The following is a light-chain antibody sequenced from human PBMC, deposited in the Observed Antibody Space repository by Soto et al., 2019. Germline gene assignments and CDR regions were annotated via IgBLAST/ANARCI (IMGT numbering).Light chain of an antibody. J-gene: IGLJ1*01. CDR2: DVS. Sequence: QSVLTQPRSVSGSPGQSVTISCTGTGSDVGGYNYVPWYQQHPGKAPKLMIYDVSKRPSGVPDRFSGSMSGNTASLTISGLQAEDEADYYCCSYAGSYTYVFGTGTKVTVL. V-gene: IGLV2-11*01. CDR1: GSDVGGYNY. CDR3: CSYAGSYTYV.